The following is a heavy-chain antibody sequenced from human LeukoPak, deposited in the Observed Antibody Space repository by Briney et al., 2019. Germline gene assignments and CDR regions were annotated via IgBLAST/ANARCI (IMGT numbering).Heavy chain of an antibody. J-gene: IGHJ3*02. CDR2: IYTSGST. CDR3: ARDRGPSAFDI. D-gene: IGHD5-24*01. Sequence: PSETLSLTCAVSGYSISSGYYWGWIRQPPGKGLEWIGRIYTSGSTNYNPSLKSRVTMSVDTSKNQFSLKLSSVTAADTAVYYCARDRGPSAFDIWGQGTMVTVSS. CDR1: GYSISSGYY. V-gene: IGHV4-38-2*02.